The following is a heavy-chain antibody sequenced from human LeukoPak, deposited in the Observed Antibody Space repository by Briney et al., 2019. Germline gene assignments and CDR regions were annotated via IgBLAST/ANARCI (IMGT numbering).Heavy chain of an antibody. J-gene: IGHJ4*02. CDR1: GFTFSSHG. Sequence: GGSLRLSCAASGFTFSSHGMNWVRQAPGKGLEWVSGISPSGGITYYTDSVKGRFAISRDNSQNTLYLQMNSLRTDDTAVYYCATTIPVTGTFDCWGQGTLVTVSS. CDR3: ATTIPVTGTFDC. CDR2: ISPSGGIT. D-gene: IGHD6-19*01. V-gene: IGHV3-23*01.